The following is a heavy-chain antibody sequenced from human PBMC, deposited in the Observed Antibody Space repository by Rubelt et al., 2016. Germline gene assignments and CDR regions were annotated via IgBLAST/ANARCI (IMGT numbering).Heavy chain of an antibody. Sequence: QVQVVESGGGVVQPGRSLRLSCAASGFTFGNYGMHWVRQAPGKGLEWVAVISYDGHKNYVESVKGRFTISRDNSKNTVYRQRNIRSAEETAMYYGAKERGVAAAGTVIFEHWGQGTLVTVSS. CDR3: AKERGVAAAGTVIFEH. J-gene: IGHJ4*02. V-gene: IGHV3-30*18. D-gene: IGHD6-13*01. CDR1: GFTFGNYG. CDR2: ISYDGHK.